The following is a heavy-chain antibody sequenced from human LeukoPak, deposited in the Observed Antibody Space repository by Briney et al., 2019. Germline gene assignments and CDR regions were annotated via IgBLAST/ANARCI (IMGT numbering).Heavy chain of an antibody. J-gene: IGHJ4*02. V-gene: IGHV3-74*01. CDR3: AFGRGYYFY. CDR2: INSDGSST. D-gene: IGHD3-22*01. Sequence: GGSLRLSCAASGFTFSSSAMSWVRQVPGKGLEWASRINSDGSSTSYADSVKGRFTISRDNAKNTLYLQMNSLRAEDTAVYYCAFGRGYYFYWGQGTLVTVSS. CDR1: GFTFSSSA.